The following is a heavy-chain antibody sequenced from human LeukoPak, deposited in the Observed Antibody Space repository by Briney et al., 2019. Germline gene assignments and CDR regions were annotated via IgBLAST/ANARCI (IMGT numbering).Heavy chain of an antibody. V-gene: IGHV4-30-4*01. Sequence: PSETLSLTCSVSGGSISSADYYWSWIRQPPGKGLEWIGYIFYSGGTDYNPSLKSRVTISVDTSKNQFSLGLTSVTAADTAVYYCARLKPYSSTSAYYFDYWGQGTLVTVSS. D-gene: IGHD6-13*01. J-gene: IGHJ4*02. CDR2: IFYSGGT. CDR1: GGSISSADYY. CDR3: ARLKPYSSTSAYYFDY.